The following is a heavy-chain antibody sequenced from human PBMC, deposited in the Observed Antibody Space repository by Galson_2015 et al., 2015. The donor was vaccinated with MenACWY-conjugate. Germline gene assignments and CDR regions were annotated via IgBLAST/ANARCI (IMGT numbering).Heavy chain of an antibody. CDR3: ARGVTRTSGTINWYFDF. V-gene: IGHV6-1*01. D-gene: IGHD6-13*01. CDR2: TYYRSRWHN. J-gene: IGHJ2*01. CDR1: GDSVSSNSPA. Sequence: CAISGDSVSSNSPAWTWIRQSPSRGLEWLGRTYYRSRWHNDYAVSVKSRITINPDTSRNQLSLQLSSVTPEDTAVYYCARGVTRTSGTINWYFDFWGRGTLVTVSS.